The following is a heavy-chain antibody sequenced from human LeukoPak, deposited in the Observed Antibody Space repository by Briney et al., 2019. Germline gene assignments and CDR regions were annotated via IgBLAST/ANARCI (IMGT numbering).Heavy chain of an antibody. CDR2: INPNSGDT. CDR3: ARLLAWGSWYFDY. J-gene: IGHJ4*02. V-gene: IGHV1-2*02. CDR1: VYTFTGYY. Sequence: ASVKVSCTASVYTFTGYYIYWVRQAPGQPLECMGYINPNSGDTNYAQKFQGRVTMTRDTPINTAYMELSRLRSDDTAMYYCARLLAWGSWYFDYWGQGTLVTVSS. D-gene: IGHD7-27*01.